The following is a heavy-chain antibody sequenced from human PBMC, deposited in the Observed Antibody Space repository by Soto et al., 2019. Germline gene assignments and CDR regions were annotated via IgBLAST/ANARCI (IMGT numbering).Heavy chain of an antibody. V-gene: IGHV3-53*01. D-gene: IGHD1-1*01. CDR1: GLTISGKKY. CDR2: LYDVDGS. CDR3: ATWHEREHAYDV. Sequence: GGSLRLSCAAFGLTISGKKYVAWVRQAPGKGLEWVSALYDVDGSFYADSVKGRFTTSSGSSKTTVYLQMNDLRPDDTAVYYCATWHEREHAYDVWGQGTTVTVSS. J-gene: IGHJ3*01.